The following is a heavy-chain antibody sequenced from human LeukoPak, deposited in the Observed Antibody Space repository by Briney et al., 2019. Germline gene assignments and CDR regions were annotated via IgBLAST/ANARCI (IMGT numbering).Heavy chain of an antibody. CDR2: IRYDGSNK. CDR3: AKGPYYDFWSGYPIIYYYYMDV. V-gene: IGHV3-30*02. Sequence: GGSLRLSCAASGFTFSSYGMHWDRQAPGKGLEWVAFIRYDGSNKYYADSVKGRFTIARDTSKNTLYPQMNSLRAEDTAVYYCAKGPYYDFWSGYPIIYYYYMDVWGKGTTVTVSS. D-gene: IGHD3-3*01. CDR1: GFTFSSYG. J-gene: IGHJ6*03.